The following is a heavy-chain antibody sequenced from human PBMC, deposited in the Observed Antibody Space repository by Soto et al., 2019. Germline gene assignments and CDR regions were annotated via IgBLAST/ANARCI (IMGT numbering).Heavy chain of an antibody. J-gene: IGHJ1*01. CDR2: ISSSSSYI. CDR1: GFTFSSYS. D-gene: IGHD2-15*01. V-gene: IGHV3-21*01. Sequence: GGSLRLSCAASGFTFSSYSMNWVRQAPGKGLEWVSSISSSSSYIYYADSVKGRFTISRDNAKNSLYLQMNSLRAEDTAVYYCVRDPSCSGGSCYSREYFQHWGQGTLVTVSS. CDR3: VRDPSCSGGSCYSREYFQH.